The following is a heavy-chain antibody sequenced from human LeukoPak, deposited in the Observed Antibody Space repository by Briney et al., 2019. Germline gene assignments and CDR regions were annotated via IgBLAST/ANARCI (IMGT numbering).Heavy chain of an antibody. V-gene: IGHV3-30*01. J-gene: IGHJ5*02. Sequence: GSSLRLSCAASGFIFSIYAMRWVRQAPGKGLEWVTIISFDGSNKYYADSVKGRFTISRDNSNNTMYLQMNTLRAEDTAVYSCARDPVHIVVGPAAIGWFDPWGQGTLVTVSS. CDR1: GFIFSIYA. CDR3: ARDPVHIVVGPAAIGWFDP. CDR2: ISFDGSNK. D-gene: IGHD2-2*01.